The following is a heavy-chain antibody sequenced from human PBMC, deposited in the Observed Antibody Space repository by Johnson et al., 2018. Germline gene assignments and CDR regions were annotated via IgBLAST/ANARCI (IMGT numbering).Heavy chain of an antibody. V-gene: IGHV4-31*03. CDR1: GGSIRTDGYY. J-gene: IGHJ6*02. Sequence: VQLLESGPGLVKPSQTLSLTCTVSGGSIRTDGYYWSWIRQHPGKGLAWIGYIYYSGNTYYNPSLKSRVTISVDTSKNQFSLKLSSVTAADTAVYYCARVRTYYFYGMDVWGQGTTVTVSS. CDR2: IYYSGNT. CDR3: ARVRTYYFYGMDV. D-gene: IGHD1-1*01.